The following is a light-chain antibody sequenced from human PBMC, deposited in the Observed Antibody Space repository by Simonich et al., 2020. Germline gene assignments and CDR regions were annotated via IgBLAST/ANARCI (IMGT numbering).Light chain of an antibody. CDR2: KAS. V-gene: IGKV1-5*03. Sequence: DIQMTQSHSTLSASVGDRVTITCRASQSISSWLAWYQQKPGKAPKLLIYKASSLESWVPSRFSCSGSGTEFTLTISSLQPDDFATYYCQQYNSYPYTFGQGTKLEIK. J-gene: IGKJ2*01. CDR3: QQYNSYPYT. CDR1: QSISSW.